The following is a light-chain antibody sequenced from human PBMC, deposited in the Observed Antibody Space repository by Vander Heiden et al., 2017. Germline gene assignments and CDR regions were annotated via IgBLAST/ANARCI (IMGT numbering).Light chain of an antibody. CDR3: QQSYSTPPLT. CDR1: QSISSY. Sequence: DIQMTQSPSSLSASVGDRVTITCRASQSISSYLNWYQQKPGKAPKLLIYAASSLQSGVPSRFSGSGSGTDFTLTISSQQPEDFATYYCQQSYSTPPLTFGPGTKVDIK. CDR2: AAS. V-gene: IGKV1-39*01. J-gene: IGKJ3*01.